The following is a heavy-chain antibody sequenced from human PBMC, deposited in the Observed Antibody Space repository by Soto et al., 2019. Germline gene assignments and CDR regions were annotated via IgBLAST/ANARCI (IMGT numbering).Heavy chain of an antibody. CDR2: IYYSGST. D-gene: IGHD2-2*01. CDR3: ARVVIVVVPAAISGYRYYYMDV. V-gene: IGHV4-31*03. CDR1: GGSISSGGYY. Sequence: PSETLSLTCTVSGGSISSGGYYWSWIRQHPGKGLEWIGYIYYSGSTYYNPSLKSRVTISVDTSKNQFSLKLSSVTAADTAVYYCARVVIVVVPAAISGYRYYYMDVWGKGTTVTVSS. J-gene: IGHJ6*03.